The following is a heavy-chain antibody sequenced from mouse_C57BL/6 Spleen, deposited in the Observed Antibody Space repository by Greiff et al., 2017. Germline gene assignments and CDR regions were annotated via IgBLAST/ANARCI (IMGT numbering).Heavy chain of an antibody. CDR3: ARYDYGYAMDY. CDR2: IYPGDGDT. D-gene: IGHD2-4*01. V-gene: IGHV1-82*01. CDR1: GYAFSSSW. J-gene: IGHJ4*01. Sequence: VKVVESGPELVKPGASVKISCKASGYAFSSSWMNWVKQRPGKGLEWIGRIYPGDGDTNYNGKFKGKATLTADKSSSTAYMQLSSLTSEDSAVYFCARYDYGYAMDYWGQGTSVTVSS.